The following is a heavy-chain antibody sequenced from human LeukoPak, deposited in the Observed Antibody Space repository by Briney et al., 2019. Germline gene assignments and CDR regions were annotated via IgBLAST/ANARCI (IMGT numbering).Heavy chain of an antibody. CDR1: GFIFDDKA. CDR3: ARGPMVRTNLFDY. V-gene: IGHV3-9*01. D-gene: IGHD3-10*01. J-gene: IGHJ4*02. CDR2: ISWNSGGI. Sequence: GGSLRLSCEASGFIFDDKAMHWVRQAPGKGLEWVSGISWNSGGIGYADSVKGRFTISRDNAKNTLYLQMNSLRAEDTAVYYCARGPMVRTNLFDYWGQGTLVTVSS.